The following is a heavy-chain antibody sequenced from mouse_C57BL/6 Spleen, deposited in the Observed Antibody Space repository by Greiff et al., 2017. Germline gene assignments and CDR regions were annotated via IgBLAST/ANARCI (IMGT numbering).Heavy chain of an antibody. CDR2: INPNNGGT. Sequence: VQLKQSGPELVKPGASVKISCKASGYTFTDYYMNWVKQSHGKSLEWIGDINPNNGGTSYNQKFKGKATLTVDKSSSTAYMELRSLTSEDSAVYYCARASYYSNYDWYFDVWGTGTTVTVSS. CDR1: GYTFTDYY. D-gene: IGHD2-5*01. V-gene: IGHV1-26*01. J-gene: IGHJ1*03. CDR3: ARASYYSNYDWYFDV.